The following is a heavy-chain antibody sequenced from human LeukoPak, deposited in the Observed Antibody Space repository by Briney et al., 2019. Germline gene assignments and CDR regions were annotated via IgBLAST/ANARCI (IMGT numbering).Heavy chain of an antibody. CDR1: GGYISTYY. CDR2: VYYSGST. V-gene: IGHV4-59*01. D-gene: IGHD2-2*01. J-gene: IGHJ4*02. Sequence: SQTLSLTCSVSGGYISTYYWSWIRQPPGRGLEWIGYVYYSGSTNYNPSLKSRVTMSVDTSKNQFSLQLRSVTPADTAVYYCTRDKGPSADRTAFDFWGQGTLVTVSS. CDR3: TRDKGPSADRTAFDF.